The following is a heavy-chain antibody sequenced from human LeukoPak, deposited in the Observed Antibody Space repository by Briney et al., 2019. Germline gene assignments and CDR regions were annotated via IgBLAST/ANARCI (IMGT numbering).Heavy chain of an antibody. D-gene: IGHD2-15*01. CDR3: ARNRCSGGSCYSDY. CDR1: GFTFSTYS. J-gene: IGHJ4*02. Sequence: PGGSLRLSCAVSGFTFSTYSMNWVRQAPGKGLEWVSYITSSGTTIYYVDSVKGRFTISRDNAQNSLYLQMNSLRAEDTAVYFCARNRCSGGSCYSDYWGQGTLVTVSS. CDR2: ITSSGTTI. V-gene: IGHV3-48*01.